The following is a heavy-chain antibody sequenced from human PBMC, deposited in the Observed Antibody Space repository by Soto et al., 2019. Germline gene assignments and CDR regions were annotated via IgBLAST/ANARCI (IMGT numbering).Heavy chain of an antibody. CDR3: AKERILWFGDLEAFDI. D-gene: IGHD3-10*01. V-gene: IGHV3-23*01. J-gene: IGHJ3*02. CDR1: GFTFSSYA. CDR2: ISGSGSST. Sequence: GGSLRLSCAASGFTFSSYAMSWVRQAPGKGLEWVSAISGSGSSTYYADSVKGRFTISRDNSKNSLYLQMNSLRAEDTAVYYCAKERILWFGDLEAFDIGGQGTMVTVS.